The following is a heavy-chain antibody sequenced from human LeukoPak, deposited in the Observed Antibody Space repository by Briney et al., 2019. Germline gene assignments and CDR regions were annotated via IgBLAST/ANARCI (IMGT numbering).Heavy chain of an antibody. CDR1: GFTFSSYS. D-gene: IGHD2-2*01. Sequence: GGSLRLSCAASGFTFSSYSMNWVRQAPGKGLEWVSSISSSSSYIYYADSVKGRFTISRDNAKNSLYLQMNSLRAEDTAVYYCARTYCSSTSCLDYWGQGTLSPSPQ. J-gene: IGHJ4*02. CDR2: ISSSSSYI. CDR3: ARTYCSSTSCLDY. V-gene: IGHV3-21*01.